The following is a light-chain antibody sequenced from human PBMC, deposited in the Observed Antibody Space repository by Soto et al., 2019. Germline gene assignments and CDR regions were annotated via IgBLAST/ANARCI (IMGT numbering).Light chain of an antibody. CDR1: QSISSSY. CDR2: GAS. CDR3: QQYGSSPIT. Sequence: EIVLTQSPGTLSLSPGERATLSCRASQSISSSYLAWYQQKPGQAPRLLIYGASSRATGIPDRFSGSGSGTDFALTISRLESEDFAVFYCQQYGSSPITFGQGTRLEIK. J-gene: IGKJ5*01. V-gene: IGKV3-20*01.